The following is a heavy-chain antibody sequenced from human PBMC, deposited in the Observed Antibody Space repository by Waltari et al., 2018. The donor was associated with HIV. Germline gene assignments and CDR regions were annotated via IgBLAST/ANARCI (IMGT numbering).Heavy chain of an antibody. CDR2: ISGYNYNT. Sequence: QIQLVESGGEMKKTGASVKVSCKASGYYFRSYSISWVRQAPGQGLGWMGWISGYNYNTKYAEKFPGRVTMTTDTSTSTAYMELRNLRSDDTAMYYCARVESMLRVVHFDYWGQGTLVTVSS. D-gene: IGHD3-16*01. V-gene: IGHV1-18*04. J-gene: IGHJ4*02. CDR3: ARVESMLRVVHFDY. CDR1: GYYFRSYS.